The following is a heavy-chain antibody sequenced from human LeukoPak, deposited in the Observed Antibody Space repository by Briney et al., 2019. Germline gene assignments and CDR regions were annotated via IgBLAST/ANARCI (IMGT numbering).Heavy chain of an antibody. J-gene: IGHJ4*02. CDR1: GFRFSDYS. CDR3: AKQLGYCSNGSCYFPY. V-gene: IGHV3-48*01. D-gene: IGHD2-15*01. CDR2: ISSSGSPI. Sequence: GGSLRLSCAASGFRFSDYSMNWVRQAPGKGLEWISYISSSGSPIYYADSVKGRFTIARDNAKNSLFLQMNSLRAEDTAVYYCAKQLGYCSNGSCYFPYWGQGTLVTVSS.